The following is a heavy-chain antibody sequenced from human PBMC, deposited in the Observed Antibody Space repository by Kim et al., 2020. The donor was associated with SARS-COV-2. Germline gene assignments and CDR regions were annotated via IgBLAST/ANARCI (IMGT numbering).Heavy chain of an antibody. CDR2: IIPIFGTA. J-gene: IGHJ6*02. Sequence: SVKVSCKASGGTFSSYAISWVRQAPGQGLEWMGGIIPIFGTANYAQKFQGRVTITADESTSTAYMELSSLRSEDTAVYYCARVVTGTILDGYYYGMDVWGQGTTVTVSS. V-gene: IGHV1-69*13. D-gene: IGHD1-7*01. CDR3: ARVVTGTILDGYYYGMDV. CDR1: GGTFSSYA.